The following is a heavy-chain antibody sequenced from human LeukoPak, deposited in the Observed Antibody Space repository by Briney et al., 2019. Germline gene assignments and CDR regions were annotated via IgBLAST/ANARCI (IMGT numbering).Heavy chain of an antibody. CDR1: GGSFSGYY. J-gene: IGHJ6*03. CDR3: ARKGRRLNYYYMDV. Sequence: TSETLSLTCAVYGGSFSGYYWSWIRQPPGKGLEWIGEINHSGSTNYNPSLKSRVTISVDTSKNQFSLKLSSVTAADTAVYYCARKGRRLNYYYMDVWGKGTTVTVSS. CDR2: INHSGST. V-gene: IGHV4-34*01.